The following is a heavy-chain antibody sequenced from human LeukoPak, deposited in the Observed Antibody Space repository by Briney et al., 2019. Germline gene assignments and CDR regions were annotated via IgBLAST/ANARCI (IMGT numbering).Heavy chain of an antibody. D-gene: IGHD3-22*01. CDR1: GGSISSYY. CDR2: IYYSGST. V-gene: IGHV4-59*01. Sequence: SETLSLTRTASGGSISSYYWSWIRQPPGKGLEWIGYIYYSGSTNYNPSLKSRVTISVDTSKNQFSLKLSSVTAADTAVYYCARSRTGGGYYYWYFDLWGRGTLVTVSS. J-gene: IGHJ2*01. CDR3: ARSRTGGGYYYWYFDL.